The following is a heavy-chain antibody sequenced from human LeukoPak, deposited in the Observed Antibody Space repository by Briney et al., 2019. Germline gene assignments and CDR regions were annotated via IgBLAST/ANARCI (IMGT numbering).Heavy chain of an antibody. J-gene: IGHJ6*02. D-gene: IGHD6-13*01. CDR1: GGTFSSYA. CDR2: IIPIFGTA. V-gene: IGHV1-69*13. Sequence: GASVKVSCKASGGTFSSYAISWVRQAPGQGLEWMGGIIPIFGTANYAQKFQGRVTITADESTSTAYMELSSLRSEDTAVYYCARAPQVGSSWSYYYYGMDVWGQGTTVTVSS. CDR3: ARAPQVGSSWSYYYYGMDV.